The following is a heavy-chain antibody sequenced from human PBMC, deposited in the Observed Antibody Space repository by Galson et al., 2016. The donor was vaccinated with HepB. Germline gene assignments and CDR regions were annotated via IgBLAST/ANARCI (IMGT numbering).Heavy chain of an antibody. Sequence: SVKVSCKAPGGTFRNYAISWVRQAPGQGLEWMGGIIPMYGTPNYAQKFQGRVTITADESTSTAYMELSSLRSEDTAVYYCARGGDTSGWYEILLWGQGTLVTVSS. V-gene: IGHV1-69*13. CDR1: GGTFRNYA. D-gene: IGHD6-19*01. J-gene: IGHJ4*02. CDR2: IIPMYGTP. CDR3: ARGGDTSGWYEILL.